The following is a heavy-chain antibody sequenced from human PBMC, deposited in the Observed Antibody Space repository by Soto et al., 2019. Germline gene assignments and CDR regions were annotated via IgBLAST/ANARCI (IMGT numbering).Heavy chain of an antibody. D-gene: IGHD2-21*02. J-gene: IGHJ3*02. CDR2: IYPGDSDT. CDR1: GYSFTSYW. Sequence: GESLKISCKGSGYSFTSYWIGWVRQMPGKGLEWMGIIYPGDSDTRYSPSFQVQATISADKSISTAYLQWSSLKASDTAMYYCARPLTAGVHYDAFDIWGQGTMVTVSS. CDR3: ARPLTAGVHYDAFDI. V-gene: IGHV5-51*01.